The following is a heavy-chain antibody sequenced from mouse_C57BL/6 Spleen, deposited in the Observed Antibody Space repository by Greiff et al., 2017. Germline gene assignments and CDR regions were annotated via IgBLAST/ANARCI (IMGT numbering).Heavy chain of an antibody. Sequence: EVKLMESGGGLVKPGGSLKLSCAASGFTFSDYGMHWVRQAPEKGLEWVAYISSGSSTIYYADTVKGRFTISRDNAKNTLFLQMTSLGSEDTAMYYCARHGFDYWGQGTTLTVSS. J-gene: IGHJ2*01. CDR3: ARHGFDY. CDR2: ISSGSSTI. V-gene: IGHV5-17*01. CDR1: GFTFSDYG.